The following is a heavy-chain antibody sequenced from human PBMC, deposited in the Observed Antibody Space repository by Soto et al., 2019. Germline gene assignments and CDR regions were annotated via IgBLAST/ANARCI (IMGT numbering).Heavy chain of an antibody. CDR1: GFTFSSYA. CDR2: ISYDGSNK. J-gene: IGHJ6*02. Sequence: QVQLVESGGGVVQPGRSLRLSCAASGFTFSSYAMHWVRQAPGKGLEWVAVISYDGSNKYYADSVKGRFTISRDNSKNTLYLQMNSLRAEDTAVYYCARDRDRGYASYYGMDVWGQGTTVTVSS. CDR3: ARDRDRGYASYYGMDV. V-gene: IGHV3-30-3*01. D-gene: IGHD6-25*01.